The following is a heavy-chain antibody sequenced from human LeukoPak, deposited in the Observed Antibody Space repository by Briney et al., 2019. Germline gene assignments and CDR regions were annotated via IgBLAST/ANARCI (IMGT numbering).Heavy chain of an antibody. CDR2: IKQDGSEK. CDR3: AKDTPHVLTGGRLDY. D-gene: IGHD7-27*01. Sequence: GGSLRLSCAASGFTFSSYWMSWVRQAPGKGLEWVANIKQDGSEKYYVDSVKGRFTISRDNAKNSLYLQMNSLRAEDTAFYYCAKDTPHVLTGGRLDYWGQGTLVTVSS. V-gene: IGHV3-7*03. CDR1: GFTFSSYW. J-gene: IGHJ4*02.